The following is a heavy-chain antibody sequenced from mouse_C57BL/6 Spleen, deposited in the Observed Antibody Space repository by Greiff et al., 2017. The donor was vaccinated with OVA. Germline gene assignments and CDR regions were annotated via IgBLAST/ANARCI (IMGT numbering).Heavy chain of an antibody. CDR3: AGPLYSYGSSRYWYFDV. D-gene: IGHD1-1*01. CDR2: IRLKSDNYAT. Sequence: EVQVEESGGGLVQPGGSMKLSCVASGFTFSNYWMNWVRQSPEKGLEWVAQIRLKSDNYATHYAESVKGRFTISKDDSTSSVYLQMNNIQADGTGIYYCAGPLYSYGSSRYWYFDVWGTGTTLTVSS. V-gene: IGHV6-3*01. J-gene: IGHJ1*03. CDR1: GFTFSNYW.